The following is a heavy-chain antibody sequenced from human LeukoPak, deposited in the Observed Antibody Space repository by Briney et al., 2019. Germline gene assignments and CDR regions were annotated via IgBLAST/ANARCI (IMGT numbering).Heavy chain of an antibody. CDR2: IYSGGRT. CDR1: GFTVSRNY. CDR3: AKDPHDYGDNLYNWFDP. Sequence: GGSLRLSCAASGFTVSRNYMSWVRQVPGKGLEWVSVIYSGGRTYYADSVKGRFTISRDNSKNTLYLQMNSLRAEDTAVYYCAKDPHDYGDNLYNWFDPWGQGTLVTVSS. V-gene: IGHV3-66*01. J-gene: IGHJ5*02. D-gene: IGHD4-17*01.